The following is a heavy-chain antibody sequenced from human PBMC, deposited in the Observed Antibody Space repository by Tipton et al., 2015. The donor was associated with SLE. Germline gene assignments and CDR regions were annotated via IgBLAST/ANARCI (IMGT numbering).Heavy chain of an antibody. CDR1: GFTFSSYE. D-gene: IGHD1-26*01. Sequence: SLRLSCAASGFTFSSYEMNWVRQAPGKGLEWVSYISTTGTTIRYADSVKGRFTISRDNAKNSLYLQMNSLGAEDTAVYYCARDRWYSGTYEGPLDYWGQGTLVTVSS. CDR3: ARDRWYSGTYEGPLDY. J-gene: IGHJ4*02. V-gene: IGHV3-48*03. CDR2: ISTTGTTI.